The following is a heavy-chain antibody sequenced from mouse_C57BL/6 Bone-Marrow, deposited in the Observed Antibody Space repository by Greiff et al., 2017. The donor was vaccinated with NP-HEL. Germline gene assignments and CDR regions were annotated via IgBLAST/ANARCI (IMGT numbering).Heavy chain of an antibody. CDR2: INPSTGGT. J-gene: IGHJ4*01. CDR1: GYSFTGYY. D-gene: IGHD1-1*01. CDR3: AREVKLLRYGTVDY. V-gene: IGHV1-42*01. Sequence: EVQLQQSGPELVKPGASVKISCKASGYSFTGYYMNWVKQSPEKSLEWIGEINPSTGGTTYNQKFKAKATLTVDKSSSTAYMQLKSLTSEDSAVYYCAREVKLLRYGTVDYWGQGTSVTVSS.